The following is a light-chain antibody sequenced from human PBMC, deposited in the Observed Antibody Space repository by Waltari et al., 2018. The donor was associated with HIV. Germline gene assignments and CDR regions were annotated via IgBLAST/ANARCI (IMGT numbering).Light chain of an antibody. Sequence: QSVMTKPPSASGTPGPSVTISCSGSSSNIGNNPVNWYQQLPGTAPKLLIYTNNQRPSGVPDRFSGSRSGTSASLAISGLQSEDEADYYCAAWDDSLSGVVFGGGTKLTVL. CDR3: AAWDDSLSGVV. V-gene: IGLV1-44*01. CDR2: TNN. J-gene: IGLJ2*01. CDR1: SSNIGNNP.